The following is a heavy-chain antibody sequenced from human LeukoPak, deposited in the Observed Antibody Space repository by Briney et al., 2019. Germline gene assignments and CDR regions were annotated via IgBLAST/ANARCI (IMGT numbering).Heavy chain of an antibody. D-gene: IGHD2-15*01. CDR2: MYSSGST. Sequence: ASETLSLTCTVSGGSISSSYYYWGWIRQPPGKGLGWIGSMYSSGSTYYNPPLKSRVTISVDTSKNQFSLKLTSVTAADTAVYYCARLVGYYYYMDVWGKGTTVTVSS. CDR1: GGSISSSYYY. CDR3: ARLVGYYYYMDV. V-gene: IGHV4-39*01. J-gene: IGHJ6*03.